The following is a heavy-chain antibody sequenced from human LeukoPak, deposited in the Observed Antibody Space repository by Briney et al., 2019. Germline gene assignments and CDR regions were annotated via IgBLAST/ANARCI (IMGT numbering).Heavy chain of an antibody. CDR1: GGSISSYY. CDR3: ARSGSSPLDY. Sequence: SETLSLTCTVSGGSISSYYWSWIRQPPGKGLEWIGYIYYSGSTNYNPSLKSRVTISVDTSKNQFSLKLSSVTAADTAVYYCARSGSSPLDYWGQGTLVTVSS. D-gene: IGHD1-26*01. CDR2: IYYSGST. J-gene: IGHJ4*02. V-gene: IGHV4-59*01.